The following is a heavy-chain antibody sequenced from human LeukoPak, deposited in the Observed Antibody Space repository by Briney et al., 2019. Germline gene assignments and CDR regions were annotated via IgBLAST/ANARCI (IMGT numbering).Heavy chain of an antibody. CDR2: INHSGST. CDR3: ARGPRNTKAFALTSRRRYFDL. V-gene: IGHV4-34*01. D-gene: IGHD2/OR15-2a*01. J-gene: IGHJ2*01. Sequence: KSSETLSLTCTVSGGSISSYYWSWIRQPPGKGLEWIGEINHSGSTNYNPSLKSRVTISVDTSKNQFSLKLSSVTAADTAVYYCARGPRNTKAFALTSRRRYFDLWGRGTLVTVSS. CDR1: GGSISSYY.